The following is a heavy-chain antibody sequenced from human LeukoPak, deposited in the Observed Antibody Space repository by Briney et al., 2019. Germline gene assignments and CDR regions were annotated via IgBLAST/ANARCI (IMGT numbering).Heavy chain of an antibody. D-gene: IGHD2-2*01. V-gene: IGHV1-18*01. CDR2: ISAYNGNT. J-gene: IGHJ4*02. Sequence: ASVKVSCKASGYTFTSYGISWVRQAPGQGLVWMGWISAYNGNTNYAQKLQGRVTMTTDTSTSTAYMELRSLRSDDTAVYYCARGDCSSTSCYGPDYWGQGTLVTVSS. CDR1: GYTFTSYG. CDR3: ARGDCSSTSCYGPDY.